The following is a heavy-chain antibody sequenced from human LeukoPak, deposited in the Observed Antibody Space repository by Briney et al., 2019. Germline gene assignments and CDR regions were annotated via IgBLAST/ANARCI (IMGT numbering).Heavy chain of an antibody. V-gene: IGHV1-2*02. CDR3: ASTGYCTNGVCYNFWFDP. CDR1: GYTFTSYY. J-gene: IGHJ5*02. CDR2: INPNSGGT. D-gene: IGHD2-8*01. Sequence: ASVKVSCKASGYTFTSYYMYWVRQAPGQGLEWMGWINPNSGGTNYAQKFQGRVTMTRDTSISTAYMELSRLRSDDTAVYYCASTGYCTNGVCYNFWFDPWGQGTLVTVSS.